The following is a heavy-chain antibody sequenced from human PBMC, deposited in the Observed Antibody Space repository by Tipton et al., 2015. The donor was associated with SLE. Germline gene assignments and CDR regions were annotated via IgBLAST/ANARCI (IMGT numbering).Heavy chain of an antibody. D-gene: IGHD3-3*01. J-gene: IGHJ4*02. CDR1: GFTFSSYG. CDR3: AKEGPYYDFWSDAAHYFDY. Sequence: SLRLSCAASGFTFSSYGMHWVRQAPGKGLEWVAFIRYDGSNKYYADSVKGRFTISRDNSKNTLYLQMNSLRAEDTAVYYCAKEGPYYDFWSDAAHYFDYWGQGTLVTVSS. V-gene: IGHV3-30*02. CDR2: IRYDGSNK.